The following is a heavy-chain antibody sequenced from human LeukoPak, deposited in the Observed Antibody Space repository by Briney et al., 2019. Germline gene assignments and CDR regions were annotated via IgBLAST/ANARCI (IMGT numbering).Heavy chain of an antibody. CDR2: ISAYNGNT. J-gene: IGHJ6*03. Sequence: ASVKVSCKASDYTFTSYGIIWVRQAPGQGLEWMGWISAYNGNTNYAQRLQGRVTMTTDTSTSTAYMELRSLRSDDTAVYYCAPFFAPHYYMDVWGKGTTVTVSS. CDR1: DYTFTSYG. D-gene: IGHD3-3*01. CDR3: APFFAPHYYMDV. V-gene: IGHV1-18*01.